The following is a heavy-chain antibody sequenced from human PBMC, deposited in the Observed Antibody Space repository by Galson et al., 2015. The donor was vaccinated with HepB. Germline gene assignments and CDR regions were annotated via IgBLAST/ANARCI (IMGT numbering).Heavy chain of an antibody. CDR3: ARGADSSGYYHNWFDP. D-gene: IGHD3-22*01. CDR2: INPSGGST. CDR1: GYTFTSYY. J-gene: IGHJ5*02. V-gene: IGHV1-46*01. Sequence: SVKVSCKASGYTFTSYYMHWVRQAPGQGLEWMGIINPSGGSTSYAQKFQGRVTMTRDTSTSTVYMELSSLRSEDTAVYYCARGADSSGYYHNWFDPWGQGTLVTVSS.